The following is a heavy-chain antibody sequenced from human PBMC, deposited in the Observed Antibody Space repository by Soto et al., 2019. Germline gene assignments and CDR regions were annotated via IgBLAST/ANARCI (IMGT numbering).Heavy chain of an antibody. CDR1: GGSISSNNW. CDR3: ANDFLTGRYIHYLDS. D-gene: IGHD3-9*01. Sequence: QVQLQESGPGLVKPSGTLSLTCAVSGGSISSNNWWSWVRQPPGKGLEWIGEIYHSGSTYYSPSLMSRVTISVDKSNDQFSLKLSSVTAADTAVYYCANDFLTGRYIHYLDSWGQGSLVTVSS. J-gene: IGHJ4*02. CDR2: IYHSGST. V-gene: IGHV4-4*02.